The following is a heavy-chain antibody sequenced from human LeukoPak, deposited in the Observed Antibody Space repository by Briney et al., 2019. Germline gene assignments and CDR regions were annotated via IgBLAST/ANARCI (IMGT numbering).Heavy chain of an antibody. CDR3: AGNSSWYSGYFQH. CDR1: GGSISSGGYY. Sequence: TLSLTCTVSGGSISSGGYYWSWIRQHPGKGLEWIGYIYYSGSTYYNPSLKSRVTISVDTSKNQFSLKLSSVTAADTAVYYCAGNSSWYSGYFQHWGQGTLVTVSS. CDR2: IYYSGST. D-gene: IGHD6-13*01. J-gene: IGHJ1*01. V-gene: IGHV4-31*03.